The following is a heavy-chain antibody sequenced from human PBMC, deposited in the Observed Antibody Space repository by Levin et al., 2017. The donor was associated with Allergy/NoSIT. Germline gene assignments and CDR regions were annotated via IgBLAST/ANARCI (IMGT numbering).Heavy chain of an antibody. Sequence: GGSLRLSCAASGFTFSSYAMHWVRQAPGKGLEWVAVISYDGSNKYYADSVKGRFTISRDNSKNTLYLQMNSLRAEDTAVYYCARGQGYYYFDYWGQGTLVTVSS. D-gene: IGHD5-18*01. CDR1: GFTFSSYA. J-gene: IGHJ4*02. CDR3: ARGQGYYYFDY. V-gene: IGHV3-30*04. CDR2: ISYDGSNK.